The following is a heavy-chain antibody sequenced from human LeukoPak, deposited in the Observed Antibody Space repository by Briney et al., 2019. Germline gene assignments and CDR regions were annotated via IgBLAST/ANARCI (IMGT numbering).Heavy chain of an antibody. CDR3: ARGSDPYDSSGYYWYYFDY. J-gene: IGHJ4*02. CDR2: IYYSGST. CDR1: GGSISSYY. Sequence: SETLSLTCTVSGGSISSYYWSWIRQPPGKGLEWIGYIYYSGSTNYNPSLKSRVTISVKTSKNQFSLKLSSVTAADTAVYYCARGSDPYDSSGYYWYYFDYWGQGTLVTVSS. V-gene: IGHV4-59*12. D-gene: IGHD3-22*01.